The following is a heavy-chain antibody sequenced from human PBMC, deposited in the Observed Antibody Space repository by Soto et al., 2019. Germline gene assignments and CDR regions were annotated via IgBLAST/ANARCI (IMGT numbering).Heavy chain of an antibody. Sequence: PSETLSLTCTVSGGSVSSGSYYWSWIRQPPGKGLEWIGYIYYSGSTNYNPSLKSRVTISVDTSKNQFSLKLSSVTAADTAVYYCARDRLELELYEGNWFDPWGQGTPVTVSS. CDR2: IYYSGST. V-gene: IGHV4-61*01. D-gene: IGHD1-7*01. J-gene: IGHJ5*02. CDR3: ARDRLELELYEGNWFDP. CDR1: GGSVSSGSYY.